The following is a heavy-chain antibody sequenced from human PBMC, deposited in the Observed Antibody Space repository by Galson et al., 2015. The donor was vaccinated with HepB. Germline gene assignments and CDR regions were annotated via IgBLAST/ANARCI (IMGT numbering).Heavy chain of an antibody. CDR2: IGAYNGNT. Sequence: SVKVSCKASGYTFTSYGISWVRQAPGQGLEWMGWIGAYNGNTNYAQKLQGRVTMTTDTSTSTAYMELRSLRSDDTAVYYCARDPQFPLQWLVQSDDAFDIWGQGTMVTVSS. CDR1: GYTFTSYG. J-gene: IGHJ3*02. V-gene: IGHV1-18*01. CDR3: ARDPQFPLQWLVQSDDAFDI. D-gene: IGHD6-19*01.